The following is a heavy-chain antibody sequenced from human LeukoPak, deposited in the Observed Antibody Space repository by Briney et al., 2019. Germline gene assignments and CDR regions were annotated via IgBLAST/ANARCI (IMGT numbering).Heavy chain of an antibody. V-gene: IGHV3-33*01. CDR2: IWYDGSNK. CDR1: GFTFSSYG. D-gene: IGHD6-13*01. CDR3: ARGRSSWTYYYYGMDV. Sequence: GGSLRLSCAASGFTFSSYGMHWVRRAPGKGLEWVAVIWYDGSNKYYADSVKGRFTISRDNSKNTLYLQMNSLRAEDTAVYYCARGRSSWTYYYYGMDVWGQGTTVTVSS. J-gene: IGHJ6*02.